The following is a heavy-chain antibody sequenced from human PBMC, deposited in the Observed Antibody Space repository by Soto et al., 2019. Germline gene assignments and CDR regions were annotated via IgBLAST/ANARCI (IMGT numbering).Heavy chain of an antibody. V-gene: IGHV1-18*01. CDR2: ISAHNGNT. D-gene: IGHD1-1*01. Sequence: QVHLVQSGAEVKKPGASVKVSCKAYGCTFTSYGITWVRQAPGQGLEWMGWISAHNGNTDYAQKLQGRVIVTRDTPTSTAYMELRSLISDDTAVYYCARGRYGDYWGQGALVTVSS. CDR1: GCTFTSYG. CDR3: ARGRYGDY. J-gene: IGHJ4*02.